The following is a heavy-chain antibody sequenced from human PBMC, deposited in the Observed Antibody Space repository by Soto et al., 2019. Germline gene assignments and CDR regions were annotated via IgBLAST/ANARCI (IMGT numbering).Heavy chain of an antibody. CDR2: IYYSGST. V-gene: IGHV4-61*01. J-gene: IGHJ6*02. CDR3: ARDAAVRDYYYYYGMDV. D-gene: IGHD3-16*02. Sequence: SETLSLTCTVSGGSVSSGSYYWSWIRQPPGKGLEWIGYIYYSGSTNYNPSLKSRVTISADTSKNQFSLKLSSVTAADTAVYYCARDAAVRDYYYYYGMDVWGQGTTVTVSS. CDR1: GGSVSSGSYY.